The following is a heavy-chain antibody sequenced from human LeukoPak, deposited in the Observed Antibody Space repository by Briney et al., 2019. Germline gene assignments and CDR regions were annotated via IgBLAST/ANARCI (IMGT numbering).Heavy chain of an antibody. CDR1: GFIFSNYG. J-gene: IGHJ4*02. CDR3: ANDLGWIQLNLG. D-gene: IGHD5-18*01. V-gene: IGHV3-23*01. CDR2: ITGHGKNT. Sequence: GGSLGLSCVASGFIFSNYGMNWVRQAPGKGLEWVSGITGHGKNTYYADSVKGRFTISRDNSRNTVYLQMNSLRVEDTAVYYCANDLGWIQLNLGRGQGTLVTVSS.